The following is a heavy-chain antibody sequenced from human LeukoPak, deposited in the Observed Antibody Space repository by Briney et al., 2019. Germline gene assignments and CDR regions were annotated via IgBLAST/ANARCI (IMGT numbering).Heavy chain of an antibody. CDR3: ARISWDSVWELLAFDY. D-gene: IGHD1-26*01. CDR1: GGSVSPYY. Sequence: ASGPTLVNPSETLSLTCSVSGGSVSPYYWSWIRQPPGKGLEWIGYIHYSGSTNYNPSLESRVTMSMDTSRNQFSLKLRSVTAADTAEYYCARISWDSVWELLAFDYWGRGTLVTVSS. J-gene: IGHJ4*02. V-gene: IGHV4-59*02. CDR2: IHYSGST.